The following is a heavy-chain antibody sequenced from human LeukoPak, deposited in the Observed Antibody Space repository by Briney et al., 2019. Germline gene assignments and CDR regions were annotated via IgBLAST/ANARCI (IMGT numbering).Heavy chain of an antibody. V-gene: IGHV1-24*01. Sequence: ASVKVSCKVSGYTLTELSMHWMRQAPGKGLEWMGGFDPEDGETIYAQKFQGRVTMTEDTSTDTAYMELSSLRSEDTAVYYCAHLGYCSSTSCYRGFYYYGMDVWGQGTTVTVSS. CDR3: AHLGYCSSTSCYRGFYYYGMDV. CDR2: FDPEDGET. D-gene: IGHD2-2*01. J-gene: IGHJ6*02. CDR1: GYTLTELS.